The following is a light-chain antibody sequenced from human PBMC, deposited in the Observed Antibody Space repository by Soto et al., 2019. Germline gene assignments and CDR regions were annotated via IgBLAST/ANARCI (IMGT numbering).Light chain of an antibody. CDR1: QGISSY. CDR2: AAS. J-gene: IGKJ4*01. V-gene: IGKV1-9*01. Sequence: IQLTQSPSSLSAAVGDRVTITCRASQGISSYLAWYQQKPGKAPKLLIYAASTLQSWVPSRFRGSGSGTDFTLTIISLKPEELATCDCQQLKSYPLTFGGGTKVEIK. CDR3: QQLKSYPLT.